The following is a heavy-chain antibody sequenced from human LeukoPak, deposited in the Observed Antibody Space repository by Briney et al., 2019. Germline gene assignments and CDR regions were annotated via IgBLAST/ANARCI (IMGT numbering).Heavy chain of an antibody. J-gene: IGHJ6*02. D-gene: IGHD6-13*01. CDR3: AKSGYSSSSPGMDV. Sequence: GGSLRLSCAASGFTFSSYSMNWVRQAPGKGLEWVSSISSSSSYIYYADSVKGRFTISRDNSKNTLYLQMNSLRAEDTAVYYCAKSGYSSSSPGMDVWGQGTTVTVSS. V-gene: IGHV3-21*01. CDR2: ISSSSSYI. CDR1: GFTFSSYS.